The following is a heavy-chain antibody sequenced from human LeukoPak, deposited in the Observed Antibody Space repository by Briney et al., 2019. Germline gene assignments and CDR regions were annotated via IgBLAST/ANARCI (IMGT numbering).Heavy chain of an antibody. CDR3: ARVVEGSDAFDI. CDR1: GGPISSGGYY. CDR2: IYYSGST. J-gene: IGHJ3*02. Sequence: PSETLSLTCTVSGGPISSGGYYWSWIRQHPGKGLEWIGYIYYSGSTYYNPSLKSRVTISVDTSKNQFSLKLSSVTAADTAVYCCARVVEGSDAFDIWGQGTMVTVSS. D-gene: IGHD2-21*01. V-gene: IGHV4-31*03.